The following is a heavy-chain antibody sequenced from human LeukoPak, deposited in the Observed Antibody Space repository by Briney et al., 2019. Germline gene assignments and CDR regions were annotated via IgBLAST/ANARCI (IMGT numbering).Heavy chain of an antibody. CDR1: GGTFSGYA. D-gene: IGHD4-17*01. CDR3: ASPLYGDYGYYYYYMDV. Sequence: SVKVSCKASGGTFSGYAISWVRQAPGQGLEWMGGIIPIFGTANYAQKFQGRVTITADKSTSTAYMELSSLGSEDTAVYYCASPLYGDYGYYYYYMDVWGKGTTVTVSS. V-gene: IGHV1-69*06. J-gene: IGHJ6*03. CDR2: IIPIFGTA.